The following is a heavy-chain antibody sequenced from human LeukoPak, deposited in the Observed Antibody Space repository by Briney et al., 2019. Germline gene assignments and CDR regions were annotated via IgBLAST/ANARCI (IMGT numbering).Heavy chain of an antibody. D-gene: IGHD3-22*01. CDR3: AKDRKRNYYDSSGDDY. Sequence: GGSLRLSCAASGFTFSSYGMHWVRQAPGKGLEWVAGISYDESNKYYADSVKGRFTISRDNSKNTLYLQMNSLRAEDTAVYYCAKDRKRNYYDSSGDDYWGQGTLVTVSS. J-gene: IGHJ4*02. CDR2: ISYDESNK. CDR1: GFTFSSYG. V-gene: IGHV3-30*18.